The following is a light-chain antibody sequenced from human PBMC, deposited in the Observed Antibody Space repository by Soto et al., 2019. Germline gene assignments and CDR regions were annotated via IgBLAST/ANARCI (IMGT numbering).Light chain of an antibody. CDR3: QQSSSYPLT. CDR2: AAS. J-gene: IGKJ3*01. V-gene: IGKV1-9*01. Sequence: IQLTQSPSSLSASVGDRVTITCRASQDISSYLAWYQQKPGKAPKLLIYAASTLQSGVPSRFSGSGSGTDFTLTISSLQPEDFATYSCQQSSSYPLTFGPGTKVDIK. CDR1: QDISSY.